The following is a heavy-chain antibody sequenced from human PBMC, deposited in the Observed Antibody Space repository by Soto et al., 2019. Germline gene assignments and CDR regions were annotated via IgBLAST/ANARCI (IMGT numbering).Heavy chain of an antibody. V-gene: IGHV6-1*01. Sequence: SQTLSLTCAISGDSVSSTIATWNWIRQSPSRGLEWLGRTFYRSKWSSDYALSVKSRVTISPDTSKNQFSLHLNSVTPEDMAVYYCARSSVGTMKTAVDSWGLGTLVTVSS. J-gene: IGHJ4*02. CDR1: GDSVSSTIAT. CDR3: ARSSVGTMKTAVDS. CDR2: TFYRSKWSS. D-gene: IGHD1-1*01.